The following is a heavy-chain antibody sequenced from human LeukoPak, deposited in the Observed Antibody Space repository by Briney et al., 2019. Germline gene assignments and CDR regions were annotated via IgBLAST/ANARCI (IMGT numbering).Heavy chain of an antibody. CDR3: ARGRLRYQAGFDP. Sequence: PSETLSLTCTVSGGSISSYYWSWIRQPPGKGLEWIGYIYYSGSTNYNPSLKSRVSMSVDTSKNQFSLKLSSVTAADTAVYYCARGRLRYQAGFDPWGQGTLVTVSS. CDR1: GGSISSYY. D-gene: IGHD4-17*01. V-gene: IGHV4-59*12. CDR2: IYYSGST. J-gene: IGHJ5*02.